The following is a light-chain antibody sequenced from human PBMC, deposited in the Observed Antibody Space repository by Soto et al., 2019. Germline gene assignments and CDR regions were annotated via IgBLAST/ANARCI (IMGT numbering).Light chain of an antibody. CDR3: GSWDSSLSAYV. V-gene: IGLV1-51*01. J-gene: IGLJ1*01. CDR2: DDN. CDR1: SSNIGGNS. Sequence: QSVLTQPPSVSAAPGQKVTISFSGSSSNIGGNSVSWYQQLPGTAPKLLIYDDNKRPSGITDRFSGSKSGTSATLGITGFQTGDEADYYCGSWDSSLSAYVFGNGTKVTVL.